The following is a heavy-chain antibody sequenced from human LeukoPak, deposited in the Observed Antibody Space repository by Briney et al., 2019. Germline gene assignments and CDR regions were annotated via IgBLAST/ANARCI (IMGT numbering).Heavy chain of an antibody. V-gene: IGHV3-23*01. D-gene: IGHD5-12*01. CDR1: GFTFSSHA. J-gene: IGHJ5*02. CDR2: ISASGDYT. Sequence: GGSLRLSCAASGFTFSSHAMTWVRQAPGKGLEWVSVISASGDYTAYADSVKGRFSISRDDSKNTLYLQMNSLRVEDAAVYYCAQSGYSGYDYPSWGQGTLVTVSS. CDR3: AQSGYSGYDYPS.